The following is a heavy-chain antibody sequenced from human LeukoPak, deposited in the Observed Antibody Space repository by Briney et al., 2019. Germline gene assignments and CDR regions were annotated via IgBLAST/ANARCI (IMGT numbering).Heavy chain of an antibody. J-gene: IGHJ4*02. Sequence: GGSLRLSCAASGFIFSSYGMHWGRQAPGKGLEWVSSISSSSSYIYYADSVKGRFTISRDNAKNSLYLQMNSLRAEDTAVYYCARDRPGYSSSWYPGIAFDYWGQGTLVTVSS. V-gene: IGHV3-21*01. D-gene: IGHD6-13*01. CDR3: ARDRPGYSSSWYPGIAFDY. CDR1: GFIFSSYG. CDR2: ISSSSSYI.